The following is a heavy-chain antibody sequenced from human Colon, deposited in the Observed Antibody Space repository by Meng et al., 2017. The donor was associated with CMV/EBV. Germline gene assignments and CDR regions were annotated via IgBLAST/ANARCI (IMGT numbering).Heavy chain of an antibody. CDR2: ISTDGTNK. V-gene: IGHV3-30-3*01. J-gene: IGHJ6*02. Sequence: GGSLKISCVASGFAFSSYSMHWVRQAPGKGLEWVALISTDGTNKYYPDSVKGQFTISRDNAKNSLYLQMNSLRAEDTAVYYCARDRDLLPQGGYYDMDVWGQGTTVTVSS. D-gene: IGHD2-15*01. CDR3: ARDRDLLPQGGYYDMDV. CDR1: GFAFSSYS.